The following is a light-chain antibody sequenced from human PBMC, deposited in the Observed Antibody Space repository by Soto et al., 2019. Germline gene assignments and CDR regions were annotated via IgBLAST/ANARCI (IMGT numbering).Light chain of an antibody. CDR3: QHYNSYSEA. Sequence: DIQMTQSPSTLSGSVLDRVTITFRASQTISSWLAWYQQKPGKAPKLLIYKASTLKSGVPSRFSGSGSGTEFTLTISSLQPDDFATYYCQHYNSYSEAFGQGTKVE. CDR1: QTISSW. CDR2: KAS. J-gene: IGKJ1*01. V-gene: IGKV1-5*03.